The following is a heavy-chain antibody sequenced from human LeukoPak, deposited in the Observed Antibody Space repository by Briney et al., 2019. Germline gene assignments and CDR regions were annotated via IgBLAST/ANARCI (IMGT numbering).Heavy chain of an antibody. V-gene: IGHV3-33*01. D-gene: IGHD1-7*01. CDR2: IWYDGSNK. CDR1: GFTFNNYG. CDR3: ARLSITGTTHRRMDV. Sequence: GGSLRLSCAASGFTFNNYGMHWVRQAPGMGLEWVAVIWYDGSNKYYADSVKGRFTISRDNSKNTLYLQMNSLRAEDTAVYYCARLSITGTTHRRMDVWGQGTTVTVSS. J-gene: IGHJ6*02.